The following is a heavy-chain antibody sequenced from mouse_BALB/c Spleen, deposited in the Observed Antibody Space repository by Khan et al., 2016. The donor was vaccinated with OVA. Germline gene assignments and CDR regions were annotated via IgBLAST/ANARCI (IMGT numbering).Heavy chain of an antibody. CDR2: INTYTGEP. CDR3: ARPPYFSYTLDY. V-gene: IGHV9-3-1*01. Sequence: QIQLVQSGPELKKPGETVKISCKASGYTVTSYGMNWVKQSPGKALRWMGWINTYTGEPTYTDDFKGRFAFSLETSASTAYLQINNLKNEDTATYFCARPPYFSYTLDYWGQGTSVTVSS. J-gene: IGHJ4*01. D-gene: IGHD2-10*01. CDR1: GYTVTSYG.